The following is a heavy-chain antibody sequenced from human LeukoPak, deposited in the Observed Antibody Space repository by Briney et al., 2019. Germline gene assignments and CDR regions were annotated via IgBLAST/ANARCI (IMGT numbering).Heavy chain of an antibody. V-gene: IGHV3-7*04. CDR2: IKQDGSEK. CDR1: GFTFSNYW. J-gene: IGHJ4*02. CDR3: ARDSGIVATMTRGSG. Sequence: GGSLRLSCAASGFTFSNYWMSWVRQAPGKGLEWVANIKQDGSEKYYVDSVKGRFTISRDNAKNSLYLQMNSLGAEDTAVYYCARDSGIVATMTRGSGWGQGTLVTVSS. D-gene: IGHD5-12*01.